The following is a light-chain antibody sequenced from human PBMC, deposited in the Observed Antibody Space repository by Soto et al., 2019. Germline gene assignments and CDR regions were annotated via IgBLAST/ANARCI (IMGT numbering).Light chain of an antibody. CDR1: QSVSSN. V-gene: IGKV3-15*01. J-gene: IGKJ3*01. Sequence: EIVMTQSPATLSVSLGERATLSCRASQSVSSNLAWYQQKPGQAPRLVIYGSYTRATGIPARFSGSGSGTEFTLTISSLQSEDFAVYYCQQYNNWPFTFGPGTKVEIK. CDR2: GSY. CDR3: QQYNNWPFT.